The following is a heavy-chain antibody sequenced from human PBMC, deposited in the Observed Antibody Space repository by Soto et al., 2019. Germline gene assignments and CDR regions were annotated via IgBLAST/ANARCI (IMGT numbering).Heavy chain of an antibody. CDR3: ARGYYYDSSGYSEDY. D-gene: IGHD3-22*01. CDR1: GGSISSGGYY. CDR2: IYYRGST. Sequence: QVQLQESGPGLVKPSQTLSLTCTVSGGSISSGGYYWSWIRQHPGKGLEWIGYIYYRGSTYYNPSLKSRVTISVDTSKNQCSLKLSSVTAADTAVYYCARGYYYDSSGYSEDYWGQGTLVTVSS. J-gene: IGHJ4*02. V-gene: IGHV4-31*03.